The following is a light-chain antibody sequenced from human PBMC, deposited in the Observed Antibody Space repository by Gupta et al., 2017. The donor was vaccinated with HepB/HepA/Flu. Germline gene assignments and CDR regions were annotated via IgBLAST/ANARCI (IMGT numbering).Light chain of an antibody. V-gene: IGKV4-1*01. CDR2: WAS. CDR1: ESVLSTSNNENF. J-gene: IGKJ4*01. CDR3: QPLDSIPFP. Sequence: NGIKRSTDSPVVSLSALATLNCKFTESVLSTSNNENFLTWYQQKPGQPPKVLIYWASTRESGVPDRFSGSGSGTDFTLTISSLQAEDVAVYYCQPLDSIPFPCGGGTQVEIK.